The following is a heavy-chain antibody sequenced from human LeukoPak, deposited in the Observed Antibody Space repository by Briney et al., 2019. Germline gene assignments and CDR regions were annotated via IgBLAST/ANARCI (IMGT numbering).Heavy chain of an antibody. Sequence: GGSLRLSCAASGFTFSSYAMHWVRQAPGRGLEWVAVISYDGSNKYYADSVKGRFTISRDNSKNTLYLQMNSLRAEDTALYYCARGLSVRGYYYYYYGMDVWGQGTTVTVSS. D-gene: IGHD3-10*01. CDR2: ISYDGSNK. V-gene: IGHV3-30-3*01. J-gene: IGHJ6*02. CDR1: GFTFSSYA. CDR3: ARGLSVRGYYYYYYGMDV.